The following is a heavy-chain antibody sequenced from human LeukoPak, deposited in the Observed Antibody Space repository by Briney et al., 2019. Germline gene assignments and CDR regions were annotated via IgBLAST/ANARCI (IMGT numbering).Heavy chain of an antibody. J-gene: IGHJ4*02. D-gene: IGHD3-9*01. CDR2: ITGSGGNT. CDR3: AKWGDYDVLTGYYVSDY. Sequence: GGSPRLSCAASGFTFSNYAMSWVRQAPGKGLEWVSAITGSGGNTYYADSVKGRFTISRDNSKNTVFLQMNSLRAEDTAVYYCAKWGDYDVLTGYYVSDYWGQGTLVTVSS. CDR1: GFTFSNYA. V-gene: IGHV3-23*01.